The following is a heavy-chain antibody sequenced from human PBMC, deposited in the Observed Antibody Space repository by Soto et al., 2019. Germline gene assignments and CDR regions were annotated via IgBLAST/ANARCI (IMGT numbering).Heavy chain of an antibody. Sequence: PGGSLRLSCAASGFTFSDHYMDWVRQAPGKGLEWVGRTRNKANSYTTEYAASVKGRFTISRDDSKNSLYLQMNSLKTEDTAVYYCARGIVAANYYYYYGMDVWGQGTTVTVSS. J-gene: IGHJ6*02. CDR3: ARGIVAANYYYYYGMDV. CDR1: GFTFSDHY. D-gene: IGHD5-12*01. V-gene: IGHV3-72*01. CDR2: TRNKANSYTT.